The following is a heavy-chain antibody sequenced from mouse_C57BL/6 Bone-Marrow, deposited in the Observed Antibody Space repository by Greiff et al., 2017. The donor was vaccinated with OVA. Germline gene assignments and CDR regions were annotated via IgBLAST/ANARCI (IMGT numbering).Heavy chain of an antibody. CDR3: AGPSYWYFDV. V-gene: IGHV1-64*01. CDR1: GYTFTSYW. Sequence: QVQLQQPGAELVKPGASVKLSCKASGYTFTSYWMHWVKQRPGQGLEWIGMIHPNSGSTNYNEKFKSKATLTVDRSSSTAYMQLSSLTSEDSAVYYCAGPSYWYFDVWGTGTTVTVSS. CDR2: IHPNSGST. J-gene: IGHJ1*03.